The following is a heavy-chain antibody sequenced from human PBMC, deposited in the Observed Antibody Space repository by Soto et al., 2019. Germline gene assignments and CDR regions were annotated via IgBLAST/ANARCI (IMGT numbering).Heavy chain of an antibody. Sequence: GASVKVYCKASGYTFTSYDINWVLQATGQGLEWMGWMNPNSGNTGYAQKFQGRVTMTRNTSISTAYMELSSLRSEDTAVYYCARLRATASVGGVRAIYGMDVWGQGTTVTVAS. J-gene: IGHJ6*02. CDR2: MNPNSGNT. CDR3: ARLRATASVGGVRAIYGMDV. V-gene: IGHV1-8*01. D-gene: IGHD3-3*01. CDR1: GYTFTSYD.